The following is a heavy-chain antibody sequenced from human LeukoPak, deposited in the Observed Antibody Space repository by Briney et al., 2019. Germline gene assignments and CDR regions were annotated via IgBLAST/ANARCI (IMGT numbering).Heavy chain of an antibody. Sequence: GGSLRLSCAASGFTVSSNYMSWVRQAPGKGLEWVSDIYSGGSTYYADSVKGRFTISRDNSKNTLYLQMNSLRAEDTAVYYCARDRGNYYDSSGYYWDYWGQGTLVTVSS. V-gene: IGHV3-53*01. D-gene: IGHD3-22*01. CDR1: GFTVSSNY. CDR2: IYSGGST. J-gene: IGHJ4*02. CDR3: ARDRGNYYDSSGYYWDY.